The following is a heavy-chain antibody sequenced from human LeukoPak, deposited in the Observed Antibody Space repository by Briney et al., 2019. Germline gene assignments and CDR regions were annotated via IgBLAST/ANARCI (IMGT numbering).Heavy chain of an antibody. V-gene: IGHV3-30*04. CDR2: ISYDGNKK. J-gene: IGHJ6*02. D-gene: IGHD6-19*01. Sequence: GGSLRLSCAASGFTFSYYDMQWVRQAPGKGLEWVAVISYDGNKKYSADSVKGRFTISRDDSRNTLYLQMNSLRVEDTAVYYCARDGPREQWLVPQDFYGMDVWGQGATVTVSS. CDR1: GFTFSYYD. CDR3: ARDGPREQWLVPQDFYGMDV.